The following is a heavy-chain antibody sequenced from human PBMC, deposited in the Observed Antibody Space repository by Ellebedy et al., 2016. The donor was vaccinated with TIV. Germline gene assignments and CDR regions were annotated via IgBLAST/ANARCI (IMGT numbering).Heavy chain of an antibody. CDR3: ARSNWNYDY. CDR1: GFTFSSYW. J-gene: IGHJ4*02. CDR2: ISSDGSST. V-gene: IGHV3-74*01. Sequence: GGSLRLSXAASGFTFSSYWMHWVRQAPGKELVWVSRISSDGSSTDYADSVKGRFTISRDNAKNTLYLQMNSLGVEDTAVYYCARSNWNYDYWGQGTLVTVSS. D-gene: IGHD1-7*01.